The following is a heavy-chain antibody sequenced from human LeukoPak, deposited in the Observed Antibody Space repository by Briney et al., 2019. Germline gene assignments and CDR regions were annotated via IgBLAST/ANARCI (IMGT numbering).Heavy chain of an antibody. CDR1: GYTFTSYG. Sequence: ASVKVSCKASGYTFTSYGISWVRQAPGQGLEWVGWISAYNGNTNYAQKLQGRVTMTTDTSTSTAYMELRSLRSDDTAVYYCARDRTRIAVAGTAEWFDPWGQGTLVTVSS. CDR3: ARDRTRIAVAGTAEWFDP. V-gene: IGHV1-18*01. D-gene: IGHD6-19*01. CDR2: ISAYNGNT. J-gene: IGHJ5*02.